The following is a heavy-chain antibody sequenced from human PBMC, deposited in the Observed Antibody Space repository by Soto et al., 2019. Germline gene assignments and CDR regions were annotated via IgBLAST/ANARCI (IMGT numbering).Heavy chain of an antibody. D-gene: IGHD3-10*01. CDR1: GGSISSGGYY. CDR3: ARAGYYGSGRDYYGMDV. CDR2: IYYSGST. V-gene: IGHV4-31*03. Sequence: SETLSLTCTVSGGSISSGGYYWSWIRQHQGKGLEWIGYIYYSGSTYYNPSLKSRVTISVDTSKNQFSLKLSSVTAADTAVYYCARAGYYGSGRDYYGMDVWGQGTTVTVSS. J-gene: IGHJ6*02.